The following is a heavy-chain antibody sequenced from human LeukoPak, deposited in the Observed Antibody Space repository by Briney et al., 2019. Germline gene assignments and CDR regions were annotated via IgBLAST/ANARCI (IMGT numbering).Heavy chain of an antibody. J-gene: IGHJ6*02. CDR1: EFTFSSHG. CDR3: ARDHDQLAYYYYGMDV. Sequence: GGSLRLSCVASEFTFSSHGMHWVRQAPGKGLEWVAVISYDTRSDYHVDSVKGRFTISRDNSKNTLYLQMNSLRAEDTAVYYCARDHDQLAYYYYGMDVWGQGTTVTVSS. D-gene: IGHD2-2*01. V-gene: IGHV3-30*03. CDR2: ISYDTRSD.